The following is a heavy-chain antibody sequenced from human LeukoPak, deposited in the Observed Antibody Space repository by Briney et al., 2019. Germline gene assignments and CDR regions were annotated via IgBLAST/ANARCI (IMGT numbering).Heavy chain of an antibody. D-gene: IGHD2-21*02. CDR1: GYTFTGYY. V-gene: IGHV1-2*06. J-gene: IGHJ2*01. CDR2: INPNSGAT. CDR3: AKSIEYCGADCYGYFDL. Sequence: GASVKVSCKPSGYTFTGYYMHWVRQAPGQGLEWMGRINPNSGATNYAQKFQGRVTMTRDTSISTACMELTTLRSDDTAVYYCAKSIEYCGADCYGYFDLWGRGTLVTVSS.